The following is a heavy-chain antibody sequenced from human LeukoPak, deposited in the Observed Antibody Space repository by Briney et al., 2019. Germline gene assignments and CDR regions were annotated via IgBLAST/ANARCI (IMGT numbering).Heavy chain of an antibody. V-gene: IGHV3-11*04. J-gene: IGHJ4*02. Sequence: GGSLRLSCAASGFRFDSFYMGWLRQVPGKGLDYIAFISASGAVPYYAESVKGRFTISRDNAKNSVSLQMNSLSADDTAVYYCARYLIVASEDYWGQGTLVTVSS. CDR2: ISASGAVP. CDR3: ARYLIVASEDY. CDR1: GFRFDSFY. D-gene: IGHD3-22*01.